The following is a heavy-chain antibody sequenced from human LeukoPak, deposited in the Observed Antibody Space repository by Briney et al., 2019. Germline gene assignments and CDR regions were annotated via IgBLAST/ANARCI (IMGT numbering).Heavy chain of an antibody. CDR2: ISWDGGTT. V-gene: IGHV3-43D*04. CDR3: VRGSVVPAAMAAGYVDV. CDR1: GFTFHDYA. J-gene: IGHJ6*03. D-gene: IGHD2-2*01. Sequence: GGSLRLSCVGSGFTFHDYAMHWVRQAPGKGLEWVSLISWDGGTTYYADSVRGRFTISRDNSKNSLYLQMNSLRPEDIALFYCVRGSVVPAAMAAGYVDVWGKGTTVTVSS.